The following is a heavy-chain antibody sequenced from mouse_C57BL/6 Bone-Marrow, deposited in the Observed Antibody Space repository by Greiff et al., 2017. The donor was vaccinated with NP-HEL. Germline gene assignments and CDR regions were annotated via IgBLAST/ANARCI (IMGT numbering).Heavy chain of an antibody. CDR2: ISSGGSYT. J-gene: IGHJ3*01. CDR1: GFPFSSYG. CDR3: ASPYEYDVAWFAY. V-gene: IGHV5-6*02. Sequence: EVMLVESGGDLVKPGGSLKLSCAASGFPFSSYGMSWVRQTPAKRLAWVATISSGGSYTFYPDSVKGRFTISRDNAKNTQYLQMSSLKSEDTAMYYCASPYEYDVAWFAYWGQGTLVTVSA. D-gene: IGHD2-4*01.